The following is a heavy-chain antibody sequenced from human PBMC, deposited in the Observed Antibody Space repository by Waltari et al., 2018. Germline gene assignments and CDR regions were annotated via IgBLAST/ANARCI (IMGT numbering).Heavy chain of an antibody. CDR1: GFTFSRYA. Sequence: EVQLLESGGGLVQPGGSLRLSCAASGFTFSRYAMSWVRQAPGKGLEWVSAISGSGGSTYYADSVKGRFTISRDNSKNTLYLQMNSLRAEDTAVYYCAIDWVTMIVVVTDAFDIWGQGTMVTVSS. V-gene: IGHV3-23*01. J-gene: IGHJ3*02. CDR3: AIDWVTMIVVVTDAFDI. D-gene: IGHD3-22*01. CDR2: ISGSGGST.